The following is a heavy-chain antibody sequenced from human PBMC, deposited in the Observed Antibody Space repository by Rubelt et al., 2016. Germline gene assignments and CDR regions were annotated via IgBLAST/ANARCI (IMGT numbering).Heavy chain of an antibody. CDR2: ISSNGGST. CDR3: VKQGLWFGEYRWVYYGMDV. Sequence: GGVVQPGRSLRLSCAASGFTFSSYGMHWVRQAPGKGLEYVSAISSNGGSTYYADSVKGRFTISRDNSKNTLYLQMSSLRAEDTAVYYCVKQGLWFGEYRWVYYGMDVGGQGTKVTVSS. V-gene: IGHV3-64D*09. CDR1: GFTFSSYG. J-gene: IGHJ6*01. D-gene: IGHD3-10*01.